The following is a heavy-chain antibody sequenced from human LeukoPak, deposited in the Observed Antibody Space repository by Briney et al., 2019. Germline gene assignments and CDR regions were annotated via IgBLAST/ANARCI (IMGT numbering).Heavy chain of an antibody. V-gene: IGHV4-31*03. CDR2: IYYSGST. CDR1: GGSFSSGGYY. D-gene: IGHD4-11*01. Sequence: SQTLSLTCNVSGGSFSSGGYYWSWIRQHPGKGLEWIGFIYYSGSTYYNPSLKSRVTTSVDTSKNQFSLKLTSVTAADTAVYYCARGRPYTNYDFDFWGQGTLVTVSS. CDR3: ARGRPYTNYDFDF. J-gene: IGHJ4*02.